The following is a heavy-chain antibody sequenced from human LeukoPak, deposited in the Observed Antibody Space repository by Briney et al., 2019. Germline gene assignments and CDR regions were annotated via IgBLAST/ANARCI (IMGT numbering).Heavy chain of an antibody. J-gene: IGHJ3*02. CDR2: IIPIFGTA. CDR1: GGTFSSYA. Sequence: SVKVSCKASGGTFSSYAISWVRQAPGQGLEWMGGIIPIFGTANYAQKFQGRVTITADKSTSTAYMELSSLRSEDTAVYYCARDPTWHSSSWGDAFDIWGQGTMVTVSS. CDR3: ARDPTWHSSSWGDAFDI. D-gene: IGHD6-13*01. V-gene: IGHV1-69*06.